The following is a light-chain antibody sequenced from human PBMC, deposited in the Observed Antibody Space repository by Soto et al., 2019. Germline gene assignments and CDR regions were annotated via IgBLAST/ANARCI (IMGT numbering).Light chain of an antibody. V-gene: IGKV1-5*01. CDR3: QQYNSYSPLT. J-gene: IGKJ4*01. CDR2: DAS. CDR1: QSISSW. Sequence: DIQMTQSPSTLSASVGDRVTITCRASQSISSWLAWYQQKPGKAPKLLIYDASSLESGGPSRFSGSGSGTEFTLTISSLQPDDFATYYCQQYNSYSPLTFGGGTKVYIK.